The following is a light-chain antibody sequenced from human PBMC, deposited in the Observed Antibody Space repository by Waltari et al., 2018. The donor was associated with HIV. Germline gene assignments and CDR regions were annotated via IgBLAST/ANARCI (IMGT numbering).Light chain of an antibody. CDR3: QQSDSVPLT. J-gene: IGKJ4*01. V-gene: IGKV1-39*01. CDR1: RNISTY. CDR2: TAY. Sequence: DTQMTQSPSSLSASVGDKITITCRASRNISTYLNWFQQKSGQAPKLLIYTAYNLRGGVPSRFSGSGSGTEFTLTVSCLKPEDFGTYFCQQSDSVPLTFGGGTRVE.